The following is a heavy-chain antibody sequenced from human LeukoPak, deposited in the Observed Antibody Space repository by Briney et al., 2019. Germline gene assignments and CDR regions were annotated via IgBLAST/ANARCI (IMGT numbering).Heavy chain of an antibody. CDR2: MNPNNSDI. D-gene: IGHD1-1*01. V-gene: IGHV1-8*01. Sequence: ASVKVSCTASGYTFTGYHINWVRQATGQGLEWVGWMNPNNSDIGYAQKFQGRVTMTRNTSIGTAYMELSSLRSEDTAIYYCVRVPPGTTIYAYWGQGTLVTVSS. CDR1: GYTFTGYH. J-gene: IGHJ4*02. CDR3: VRVPPGTTIYAY.